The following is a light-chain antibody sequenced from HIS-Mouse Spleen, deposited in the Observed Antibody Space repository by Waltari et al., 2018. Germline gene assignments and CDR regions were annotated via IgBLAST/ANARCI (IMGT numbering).Light chain of an antibody. Sequence: DIVMTQSPATLSVSPGERATLSCRASQSVSSNLAWYQQKPGQAPRLLIYGASTRATGIPARFSGSGSGTEFTLTISSLQPEDFATYYCQQLNSYPPTFGQGTKVEIK. CDR2: GAS. J-gene: IGKJ1*01. CDR1: QSVSSN. V-gene: IGKV3-15*01. CDR3: QQLNSYPPT.